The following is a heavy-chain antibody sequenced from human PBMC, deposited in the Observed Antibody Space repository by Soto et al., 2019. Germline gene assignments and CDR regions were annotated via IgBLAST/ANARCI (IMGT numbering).Heavy chain of an antibody. D-gene: IGHD3-10*01. J-gene: IGHJ4*02. Sequence: SETLSLTCTVSGGSITSGGYYWSWIRQHPGKGLEWIGYIYYSGITNYNPSLKSRVTISADTSKNQFSLNLSSVTAADTAVYYCARQEWFAVGGFDCWGQGTLVTVSS. CDR3: ARQEWFAVGGFDC. CDR1: GGSITSGGYY. V-gene: IGHV4-61*08. CDR2: IYYSGIT.